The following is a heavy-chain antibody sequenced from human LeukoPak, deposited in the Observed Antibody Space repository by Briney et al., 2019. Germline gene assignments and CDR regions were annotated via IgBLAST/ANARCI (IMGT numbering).Heavy chain of an antibody. V-gene: IGHV3-23*01. J-gene: IGHJ4*02. Sequence: GGSLRLSCAASGFTFGNYAMNWVRQAPGKGLEWVSSLSGSGGSTYYADSVKGRFTISRDNSKHTLYLQMNSLRDEDTAVYYCAKGRRPYYYDSSGSYSFDYWGQGTLVTVSS. D-gene: IGHD3-22*01. CDR3: AKGRRPYYYDSSGSYSFDY. CDR2: LSGSGGST. CDR1: GFTFGNYA.